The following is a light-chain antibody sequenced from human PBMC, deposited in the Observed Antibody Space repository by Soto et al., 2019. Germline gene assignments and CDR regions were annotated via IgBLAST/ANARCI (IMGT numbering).Light chain of an antibody. CDR2: DAS. J-gene: IGKJ4*01. CDR1: QSVSSY. V-gene: IGKV3-11*01. CDR3: QQRSNCPFT. Sequence: EIVLTQSPATLSLSPGERATPSCRASQSVSSYLAWYQQKPGQAPRLLIYDASNRATGIPARFSGSGSGTDFTLTISSLEPEDFADYYCQQRSNCPFTFGGGTKVEIK.